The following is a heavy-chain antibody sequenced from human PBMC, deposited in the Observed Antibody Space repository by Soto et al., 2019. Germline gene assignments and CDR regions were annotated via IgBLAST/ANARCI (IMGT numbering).Heavy chain of an antibody. CDR3: AREYRATVTTSVYFDY. J-gene: IGHJ4*02. D-gene: IGHD4-17*01. CDR2: IIPIFGTA. Sequence: SVKVSCTASGGTFSSYAISWVRQAPGQGLEWMGGIIPIFGTANYAQKFQGRVTITADESTSTAYMELSSLRSEDTAVYYCAREYRATVTTSVYFDYWGQGTLVTVSS. V-gene: IGHV1-69*13. CDR1: GGTFSSYA.